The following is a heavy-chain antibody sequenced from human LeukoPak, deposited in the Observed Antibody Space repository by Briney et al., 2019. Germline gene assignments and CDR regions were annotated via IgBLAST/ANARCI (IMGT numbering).Heavy chain of an antibody. J-gene: IGHJ4*02. D-gene: IGHD1-14*01. CDR3: ARDPESQKGRDGLDY. Sequence: GGSLRLSCLASGFSFSDHWMSWVRQAPGKGLEWVASIKTDGSAKYCVDSLKGRFTISRDNAKNSLYLQMNNLRAEDTAVYYCARDPESQKGRDGLDYWGQGSLVTVAS. V-gene: IGHV3-7*01. CDR2: IKTDGSAK. CDR1: GFSFSDHW.